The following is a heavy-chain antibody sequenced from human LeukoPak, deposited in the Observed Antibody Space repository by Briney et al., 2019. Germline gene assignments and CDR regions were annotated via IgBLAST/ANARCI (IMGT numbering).Heavy chain of an antibody. D-gene: IGHD6-13*01. Sequence: SETLSLTCTVSGYSISSGYYWGWIRQPPGKGLEWIGSIYHSGSTYYNPSLKSRVTLSVDTSKNQFSLKLSSVTAADTAVYYCARGTLLGSSSSLLFDYWGQGTLVTVAS. V-gene: IGHV4-38-2*02. J-gene: IGHJ4*02. CDR2: IYHSGST. CDR1: GYSISSGYY. CDR3: ARGTLLGSSSSLLFDY.